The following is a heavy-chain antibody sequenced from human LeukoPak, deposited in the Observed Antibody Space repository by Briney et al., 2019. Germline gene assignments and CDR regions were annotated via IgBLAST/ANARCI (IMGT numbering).Heavy chain of an antibody. Sequence: SETLSLTCTVSGYAISGGYYWAWIRQPPGEGPEWIGSVFHSGSTIYNPHLKSRVTISVDTSKNQLSLKLSSVTAADTAVYYCARDRDTSTWYWGWFDPWGQGALVTVSS. CDR2: VFHSGST. CDR3: ARDRDTSTWYWGWFDP. J-gene: IGHJ5*02. D-gene: IGHD2-8*02. CDR1: GYAISGGYY. V-gene: IGHV4-38-2*02.